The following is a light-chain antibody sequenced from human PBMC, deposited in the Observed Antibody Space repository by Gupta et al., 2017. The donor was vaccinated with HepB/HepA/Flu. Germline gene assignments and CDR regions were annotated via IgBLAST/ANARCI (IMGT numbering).Light chain of an antibody. CDR1: QSITNY. CDR3: QQTDSHSPIT. V-gene: IGKV1-39*01. CDR2: AAS. J-gene: IGKJ5*01. Sequence: DIQMTQSPSSLSASVGDRVTIACRASQSITNYLNWYQQKPGKAPNLLIYAASNLQSGVPSRFSGGGSGTDFTLTISSRQQEDFGAYYCQQTDSHSPITFGQGTQVEIK.